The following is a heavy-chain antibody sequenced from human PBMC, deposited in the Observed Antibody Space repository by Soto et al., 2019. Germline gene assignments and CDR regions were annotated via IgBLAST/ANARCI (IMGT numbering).Heavy chain of an antibody. Sequence: PAGSLRLSGAASGFILTNYALSWVRQAPGKGLEWVSFISGSGSSTYYADSVKGRFTISRGNSKSTLYLQMNSLRAEDVAVYYCVRYASSSGLHLDHWGRGTLVTVSS. V-gene: IGHV3-23*01. CDR3: VRYASSSGLHLDH. J-gene: IGHJ4*02. CDR1: GFILTNYA. D-gene: IGHD6-6*01. CDR2: ISGSGSST.